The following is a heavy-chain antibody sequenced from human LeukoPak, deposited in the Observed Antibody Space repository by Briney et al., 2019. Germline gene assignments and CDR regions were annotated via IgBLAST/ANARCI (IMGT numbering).Heavy chain of an antibody. D-gene: IGHD2-21*02. Sequence: GGSLRLSCAASGFAFSSYGMHWVRQAPGKGLEWVAYIHYDSTTEDYADSVKGRFTISRDNSKNTLYLQMNSLRAEDTAVYYCAKDRDIVVVTDLDYWGQGTLVTVSS. V-gene: IGHV3-30*02. CDR3: AKDRDIVVVTDLDY. CDR1: GFAFSSYG. J-gene: IGHJ4*02. CDR2: IHYDSTTE.